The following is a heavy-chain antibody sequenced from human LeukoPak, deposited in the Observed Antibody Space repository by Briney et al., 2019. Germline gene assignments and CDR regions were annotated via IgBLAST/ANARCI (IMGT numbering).Heavy chain of an antibody. D-gene: IGHD1-7*01. CDR2: ISSSCYI. CDR1: GFTFSSYS. Sequence: GRSLRLSCAASGFTFSSYSKNWVRQAQAQGLEWVSSISSSCYIYYSDSVKGRFTISRANATNSLYLQMNSLRAEDTAVYYCARGRYNWNYAVDYWGQGTLVTVSS. V-gene: IGHV3-21*01. CDR3: ARGRYNWNYAVDY. J-gene: IGHJ4*02.